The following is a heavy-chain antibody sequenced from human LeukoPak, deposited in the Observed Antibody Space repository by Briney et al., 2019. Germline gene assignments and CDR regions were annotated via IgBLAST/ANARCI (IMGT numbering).Heavy chain of an antibody. CDR1: GFTFSDYY. CDR2: ISSSRSTI. Sequence: GGSLRLSCAASGFTFSDYYMSWIRQAPGKGLEWVSYISSSRSTIYYADSVKGRFTISRDNAKNSLYLQMDSLRAEDTAVYYCASSGWYSSGYMDVWGKGTTVTISS. D-gene: IGHD6-19*01. CDR3: ASSGWYSSGYMDV. V-gene: IGHV3-11*04. J-gene: IGHJ6*03.